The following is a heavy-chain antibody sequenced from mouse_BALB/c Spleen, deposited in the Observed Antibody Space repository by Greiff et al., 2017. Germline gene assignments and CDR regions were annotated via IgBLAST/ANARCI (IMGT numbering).Heavy chain of an antibody. Sequence: DVQLVESGGGLVKPGGSLKLSCAASGFTFSDYYMYWVRQTPEKRLEWVATISDGGSYTYYPDSVKGRFTISRDNAKNNLYLQMSSLKSEDTAMYYCARDSGYYAMDYWGQGTSVTVSS. CDR1: GFTFSDYY. J-gene: IGHJ4*01. CDR2: ISDGGSYT. CDR3: ARDSGYYAMDY. D-gene: IGHD3-2*02. V-gene: IGHV5-4*02.